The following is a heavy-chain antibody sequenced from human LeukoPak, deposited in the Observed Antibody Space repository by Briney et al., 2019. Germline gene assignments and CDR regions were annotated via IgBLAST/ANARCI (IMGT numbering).Heavy chain of an antibody. Sequence: SVKVSCKASGGTFSSYAISWVRQAPGQGLEWMGGILPIFGTANYAQKFQGRVTITADESTSTAYMELSSLRSEDTAVYYCARTPNKPYYDFWSGYYYYFDYWGQGTLVTVSS. CDR1: GGTFSSYA. CDR3: ARTPNKPYYDFWSGYYYYFDY. D-gene: IGHD3-3*01. V-gene: IGHV1-69*13. CDR2: ILPIFGTA. J-gene: IGHJ4*02.